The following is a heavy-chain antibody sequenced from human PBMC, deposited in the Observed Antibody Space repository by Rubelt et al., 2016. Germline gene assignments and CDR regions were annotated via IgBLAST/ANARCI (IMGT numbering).Heavy chain of an antibody. CDR3: ARSLWFAFDP. Sequence: QLQLQESGPGLVKPSETLSLTCTVSGGSISSYYWSWIRQPPGKGLEWIGYIYYSGSTNYNPSLKSRCTISVDTAKNQFSLKLSSVTAADTAVYYCARSLWFAFDPWGQGTPVTVSS. V-gene: IGHV4-59*01. CDR2: IYYSGST. CDR1: GGSISSYY. D-gene: IGHD3-10*01. J-gene: IGHJ5*02.